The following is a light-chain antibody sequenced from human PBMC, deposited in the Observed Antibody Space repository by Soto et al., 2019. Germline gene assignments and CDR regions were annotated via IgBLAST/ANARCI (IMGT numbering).Light chain of an antibody. Sequence: EIVLTQSPGTLSLSPGEGATLSCRASQSISSNFLAWYQQKRGQAPRLLIYDTSSRATGVPDRYSASGSGTDFTLTISRLEPEDFAVFFCQQYGTSEIIFGQGTRLEIK. J-gene: IGKJ5*01. CDR3: QQYGTSEII. CDR2: DTS. CDR1: QSISSNF. V-gene: IGKV3-20*01.